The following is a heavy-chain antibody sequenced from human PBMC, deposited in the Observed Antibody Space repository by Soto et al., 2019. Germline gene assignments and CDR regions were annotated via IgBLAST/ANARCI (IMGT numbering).Heavy chain of an antibody. CDR3: TTRGMVRGVIAHWYYYYMDV. V-gene: IGHV3-15*01. D-gene: IGHD3-10*01. J-gene: IGHJ6*03. CDR2: IKSKTDGGTT. CDR1: GFTFSNAW. Sequence: GGSLRLSCAASGFTFSNAWMSWVRQAPGKGLEWVGRIKSKTDGGTTDYAAPVKGRFTISRDDSKNTLYLQMNSLKTEDTAVYYCTTRGMVRGVIAHWYYYYMDVWGKGTTVTVSS.